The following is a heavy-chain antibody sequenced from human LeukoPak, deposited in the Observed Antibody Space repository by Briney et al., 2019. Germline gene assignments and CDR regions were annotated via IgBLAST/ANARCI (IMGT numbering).Heavy chain of an antibody. CDR2: ISGSGGST. Sequence: GGSLRLSRAASGFTFSSYAMSWVRQAPGKGLEWVSAISGSGGSTYYADSVKGRFTISRDNSKNTLYLQMNSLRAEDTAVYYCAKARGPSMVRGVIGDDAFDIWGQGTMVTVSS. CDR3: AKARGPSMVRGVIGDDAFDI. J-gene: IGHJ3*02. D-gene: IGHD3-10*01. CDR1: GFTFSSYA. V-gene: IGHV3-23*01.